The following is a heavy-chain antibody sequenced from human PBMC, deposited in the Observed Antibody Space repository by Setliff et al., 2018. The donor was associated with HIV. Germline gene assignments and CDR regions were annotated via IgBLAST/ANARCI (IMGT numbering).Heavy chain of an antibody. CDR3: VSHLFGSSPPGTD. CDR2: VSWNGSRT. V-gene: IGHV3-35*01. Sequence: GGSLRLSCAASGFTFSNSDMNWVHQAPGKRLEWVSGVSWNGSRTHYADSVKGRFIISRDNSRNTLYLQMNSLRAEDTAVYYCVSHLFGSSPPGTDWGQGTVVTVSS. CDR1: GFTFSNSD. D-gene: IGHD6-13*01. J-gene: IGHJ4*02.